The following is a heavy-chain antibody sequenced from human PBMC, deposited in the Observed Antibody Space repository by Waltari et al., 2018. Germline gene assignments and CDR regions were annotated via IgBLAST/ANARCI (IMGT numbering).Heavy chain of an antibody. Sequence: QVQLQQWGAGLLKPSETLSLTCAVYGGSFSGYYWSWIRQPPGKGLEWIGEINHSGSTNYNPSLKIRVTISVATSKNQFSLKLSSVTASDTAVYYCARGSGCSSTSCQYYFDYWGQGTLVTVSS. D-gene: IGHD2-2*01. CDR2: INHSGST. V-gene: IGHV4-34*01. CDR1: GGSFSGYY. J-gene: IGHJ4*02. CDR3: ARGSGCSSTSCQYYFDY.